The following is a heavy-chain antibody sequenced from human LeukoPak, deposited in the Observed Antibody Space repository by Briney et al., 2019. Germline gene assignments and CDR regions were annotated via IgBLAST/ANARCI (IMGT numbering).Heavy chain of an antibody. Sequence: SETLSLTCTVSGGSISSYYWSWIRQPAGKGLEWIGRIYSSGSTNYNPSLKSRVTMSRDTSKNQFSLKLSSVTAADTAVYYCARGRSGGFDYYYYTDVWGKGTTVTVSS. CDR3: ARGRSGGFDYYYYTDV. CDR1: GGSISSYY. D-gene: IGHD6-25*01. J-gene: IGHJ6*03. V-gene: IGHV4-4*07. CDR2: IYSSGST.